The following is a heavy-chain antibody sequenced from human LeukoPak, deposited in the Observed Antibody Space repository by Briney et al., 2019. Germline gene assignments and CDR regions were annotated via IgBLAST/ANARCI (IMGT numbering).Heavy chain of an antibody. Sequence: GGSLRLSCAASGFTFSSYAMTWVRQAPGKGLEWVSTIIGGGDTFYADSVKGRFTISRDNSKNTLYLQMNSLRAEDTAVYYCATDRGGTSWYIFNSWGQGNLFNVSS. CDR1: GFTFSSYA. CDR2: IIGGGDT. V-gene: IGHV3-23*01. CDR3: ATDRGGTSWYIFNS. J-gene: IGHJ4*02. D-gene: IGHD6-13*01.